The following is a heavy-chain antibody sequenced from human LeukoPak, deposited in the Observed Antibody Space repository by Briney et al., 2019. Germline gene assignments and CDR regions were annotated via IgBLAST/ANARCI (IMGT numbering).Heavy chain of an antibody. CDR1: GFLFSSYS. D-gene: IGHD6-13*01. V-gene: IGHV3-21*04. J-gene: IGHJ6*03. Sequence: PGRSLRLSCAASGFLFSSYSVIWVRQAPGKGLEWVSSISSTSSYIFYADSLKGRFTISRDNAKNSLYLQMSSLRSEDTAVYYCARAQQLNYYYYYYMDVWGKGTTVTVSS. CDR3: ARAQQLNYYYYYYMDV. CDR2: ISSTSSYI.